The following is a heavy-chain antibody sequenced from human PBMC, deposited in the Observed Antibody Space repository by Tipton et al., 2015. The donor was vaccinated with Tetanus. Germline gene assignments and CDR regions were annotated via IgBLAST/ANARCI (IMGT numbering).Heavy chain of an antibody. Sequence: QLVQSGGEVKKPGESLKISCKGSGYIFNNYWIGWVRQKPGKGLEWMGIIYPGDSDTRYSPSFQGQVTIPVDKSINTAYLQWSSLKAPDAAMFDCARAQCTDGVWNLAFWGQAALVADAS. CDR3: ARAQCTDGVWNLAF. J-gene: IGHJ4*02. CDR1: GYIFNNYW. D-gene: IGHD2-8*01. CDR2: IYPGDSDT. V-gene: IGHV5-51*01.